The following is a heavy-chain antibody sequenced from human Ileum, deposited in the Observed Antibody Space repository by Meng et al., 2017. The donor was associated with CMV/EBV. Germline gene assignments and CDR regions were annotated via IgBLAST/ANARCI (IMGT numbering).Heavy chain of an antibody. Sequence: QVQRQESGPGLVKPSQTLSISCHVSGGSFSSGDYYWSWIRQPPGKGLEWIGYIYYSGSTYYKPSLKSRVTISANTSKNQFSLKLNSVTAADTAVYYCASGSPQLGYVWGQGTLVTVSS. J-gene: IGHJ4*02. CDR1: GGSFSSGDYY. V-gene: IGHV4-30-4*01. CDR3: ASGSPQLGYV. D-gene: IGHD1-1*01. CDR2: IYYSGST.